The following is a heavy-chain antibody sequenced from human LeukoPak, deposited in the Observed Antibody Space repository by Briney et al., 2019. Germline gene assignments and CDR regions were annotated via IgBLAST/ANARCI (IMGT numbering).Heavy chain of an antibody. CDR2: INGGGGSP. V-gene: IGHV3-23*01. CDR3: AKAHVDANMGSSCFDF. Sequence: GGSLRLSCAASGFTLSSYGMYWVRQAPGKGLEWVSGINGGGGSPYYGDSAKGRFTISRDNSKSTLYLQMNSLRVEEMAVYYCAKAHVDANMGSSCFDFWGQGTLVIVSS. J-gene: IGHJ4*02. CDR1: GFTLSSYG. D-gene: IGHD5-12*01.